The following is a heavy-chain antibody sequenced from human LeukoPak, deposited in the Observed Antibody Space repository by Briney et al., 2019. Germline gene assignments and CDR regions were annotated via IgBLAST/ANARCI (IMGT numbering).Heavy chain of an antibody. CDR3: ARAGGYYNAFDI. V-gene: IGHV4-61*02. CDR1: GGSISSGSYY. D-gene: IGHD2/OR15-2a*01. Sequence: SETLSLTCTVSGGSISSGSYYWSWIRQPAGKGLEWIGRTYTSGSTNYNPSLKSRVTISVDTSKNQFSLKLSSVTAADTAVYYCARAGGYYNAFDIWGQGTMVTVSS. CDR2: TYTSGST. J-gene: IGHJ3*02.